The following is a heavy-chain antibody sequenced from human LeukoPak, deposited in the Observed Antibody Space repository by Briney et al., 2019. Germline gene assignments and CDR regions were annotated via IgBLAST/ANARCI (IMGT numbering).Heavy chain of an antibody. CDR1: GYTLTELS. V-gene: IGHV1-24*01. D-gene: IGHD6-13*01. CDR2: FDPEDGET. Sequence: ASVKVSCKVSGYTLTELSMHWVRQAPGKGLEWMGGFDPEDGETIYAQKFQGRVTMTEDTSTDTAYMELSSLRSEDTAVYYCASWYSSSPHRDYWGQGTLVTVSS. J-gene: IGHJ4*02. CDR3: ASWYSSSPHRDY.